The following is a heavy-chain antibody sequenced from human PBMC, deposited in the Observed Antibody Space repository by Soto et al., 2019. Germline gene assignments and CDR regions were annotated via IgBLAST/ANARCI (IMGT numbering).Heavy chain of an antibody. V-gene: IGHV3-23*01. D-gene: IGHD3-9*01. CDR2: LSPSGGTT. CDR1: GFTFSSYA. Sequence: EAQLLESGGGLVQPGGSLRLSCAASGFTFSSYAMSWLRQAPGKGLEWVSALSPSGGTTYYADSVKGRFTISRDNSKNTLYLQMNSVRGEDTAAYYCAKDHPPLDVDILTGGGAFDIWGQGTMVTVSS. J-gene: IGHJ3*02. CDR3: AKDHPPLDVDILTGGGAFDI.